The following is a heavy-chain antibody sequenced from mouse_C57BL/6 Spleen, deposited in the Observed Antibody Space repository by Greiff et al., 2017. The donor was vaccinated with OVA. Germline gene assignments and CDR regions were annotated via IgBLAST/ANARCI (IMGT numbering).Heavy chain of an antibody. CDR3: ARGSSGPAWFAY. V-gene: IGHV1-52*01. Sequence: QVQLQQPGAELVRPGSSVKLSCKASGYTFTSYWMHWVKQRPIQGLEWIGNIDPSDSETHYNQKFKDKAPLTVDKSSSTAYMQLSSLTSEDSAVYYGARGSSGPAWFAYWGQGTLVTVSA. CDR1: GYTFTSYW. J-gene: IGHJ3*01. D-gene: IGHD3-2*02. CDR2: IDPSDSET.